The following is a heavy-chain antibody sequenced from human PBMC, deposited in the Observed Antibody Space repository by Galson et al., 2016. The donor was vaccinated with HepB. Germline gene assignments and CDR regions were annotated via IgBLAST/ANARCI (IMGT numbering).Heavy chain of an antibody. CDR3: ARGEYSGYDFDY. J-gene: IGHJ4*02. CDR1: GDSVSSNSAA. V-gene: IGHV6-1*01. CDR2: THYRSKWYN. D-gene: IGHD5-12*01. Sequence: CAISGDSVSSNSAAWNWIRQSPSRGLEWLGRTHYRSKWYNDYAVSVKSRIIINPDTSKNQFSLQLNSVTPEDTAVYYCARGEYSGYDFDYWGQGTLVTVSS.